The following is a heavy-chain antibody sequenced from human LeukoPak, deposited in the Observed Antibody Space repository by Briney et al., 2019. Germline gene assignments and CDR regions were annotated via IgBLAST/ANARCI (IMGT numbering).Heavy chain of an antibody. D-gene: IGHD1-26*01. V-gene: IGHV3-33*01. CDR3: ARDRGVGSLGLRY. CDR1: GFTFSSYG. J-gene: IGHJ4*02. CDR2: IWYDGSNK. Sequence: GRSLRLSCAASGFTFSSYGMHWVRQAPGKRLEWVAVIWYDGSNKYYADSVKGRFTISRDNSKNTLYLQMNSLRAEDTAVYYCARDRGVGSLGLRYWGQGTLVTVSS.